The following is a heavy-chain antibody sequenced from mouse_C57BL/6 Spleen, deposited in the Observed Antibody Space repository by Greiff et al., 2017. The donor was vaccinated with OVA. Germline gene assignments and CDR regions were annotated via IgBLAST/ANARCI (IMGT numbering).Heavy chain of an antibody. CDR2: IRLKSDNYAT. CDR3: TSSGYPYYYAMDY. Sequence: EVQRVESGGGLVQPGGSMKLSCVASGFTFSNYWMNWVRQSPEKGLEWVAQIRLKSDNYATHYAESVKGRFTISRDDSKSRVYLQMNNLRAEDTGIYYCTSSGYPYYYAMDYWGQGTSVTVSS. CDR1: GFTFSNYW. D-gene: IGHD3-2*02. V-gene: IGHV6-3*01. J-gene: IGHJ4*01.